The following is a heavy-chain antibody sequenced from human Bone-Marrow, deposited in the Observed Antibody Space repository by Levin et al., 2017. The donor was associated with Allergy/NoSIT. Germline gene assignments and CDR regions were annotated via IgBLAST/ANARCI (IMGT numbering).Heavy chain of an antibody. J-gene: IGHJ4*02. D-gene: IGHD2-15*01. CDR2: SRDAGDST. CDR1: GFTFSAVD. V-gene: IGHV3-23*01. CDR3: AKTGYCSYIWCPLKH. Sequence: SGFTGFTFSAVDLGWVRQAPGKGLEWVSDSRDAGDSTYYADSVKGRFTISRDNSKNTLYLQMNSLRVEDTAVYFCAKTGYCSYIWCPLKHWGQGTLVTVSS.